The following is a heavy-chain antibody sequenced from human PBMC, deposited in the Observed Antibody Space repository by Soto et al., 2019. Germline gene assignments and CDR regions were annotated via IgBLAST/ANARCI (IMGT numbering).Heavy chain of an antibody. J-gene: IGHJ4*02. Sequence: QVQLVQSGAEVKKPGSSVKVSCKASGGTFSSYAISWVRQAPGQGLEWMGGIIPILGTANYAQKFQGRVTITADESTSTAYMELSSLRSEDTAVYYCARSSRAYSSGWYNPDFDYWGQGTLVTVSS. CDR2: IIPILGTA. V-gene: IGHV1-69*01. CDR1: GGTFSSYA. CDR3: ARSSRAYSSGWYNPDFDY. D-gene: IGHD6-19*01.